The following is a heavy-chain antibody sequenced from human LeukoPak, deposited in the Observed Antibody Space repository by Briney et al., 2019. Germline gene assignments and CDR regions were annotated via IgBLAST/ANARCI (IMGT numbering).Heavy chain of an antibody. D-gene: IGHD2-2*01. Sequence: SETLSLTCTVSGGSISSYYWNWIRQPPGKGLEWIGYIYTSGSTNYNPSLKSRVTISVDTSKNQFPLKLSSVTAADTAVYYCARQVPAATPWFDPWGQGTLVTVSS. CDR3: ARQVPAATPWFDP. J-gene: IGHJ5*02. V-gene: IGHV4-4*09. CDR2: IYTSGST. CDR1: GGSISSYY.